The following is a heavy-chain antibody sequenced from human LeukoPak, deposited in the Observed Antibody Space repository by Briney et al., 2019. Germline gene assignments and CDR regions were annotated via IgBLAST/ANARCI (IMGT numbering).Heavy chain of an antibody. Sequence: SVKVSCKASGGTFSSYAISWVRQAPGQGLEWMGGIIPNFGTANYAQKFQGRVTITTDESTSTAYMELRSLRSEDTAVYYCARAFWSSGWNPDVGWFDPWGQGTLVTVSS. V-gene: IGHV1-69*05. CDR1: GGTFSSYA. D-gene: IGHD6-19*01. CDR3: ARAFWSSGWNPDVGWFDP. CDR2: IIPNFGTA. J-gene: IGHJ5*02.